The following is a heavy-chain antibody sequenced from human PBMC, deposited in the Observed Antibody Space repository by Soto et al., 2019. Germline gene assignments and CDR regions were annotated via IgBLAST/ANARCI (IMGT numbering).Heavy chain of an antibody. Sequence: GGSLRLSCAASGFTFADYAMHWVRQAPGKGLEWVSAISGSGGSTYYADSVKGRFTISRDNSKNTLYLQMNSLKIEDTGVYYCTTDSRTTLPEIRFDYWGHGTQVTVSS. J-gene: IGHJ4*01. CDR3: TTDSRTTLPEIRFDY. V-gene: IGHV3-23*01. D-gene: IGHD1-26*01. CDR1: GFTFADYA. CDR2: ISGSGGST.